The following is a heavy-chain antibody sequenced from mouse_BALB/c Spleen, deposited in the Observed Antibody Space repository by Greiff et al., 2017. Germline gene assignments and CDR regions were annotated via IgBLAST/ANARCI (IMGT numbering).Heavy chain of an antibody. J-gene: IGHJ3*01. CDR1: GFTFSSYG. D-gene: IGHD1-2*01. CDR3: AGRDYGYMFAY. CDR2: ISSGGSDT. V-gene: IGHV5-6*02. Sequence: EVMLVESGGDLVQPGGSLKLSCAASGFTFSSYGMSWVRQTPDKRLEWVAIISSGGSDTYYPDSVKGRFTISKDNAKNTLYLQMSSLKSEDTTMYYCAGRDYGYMFAYWGQGTLVTVSA.